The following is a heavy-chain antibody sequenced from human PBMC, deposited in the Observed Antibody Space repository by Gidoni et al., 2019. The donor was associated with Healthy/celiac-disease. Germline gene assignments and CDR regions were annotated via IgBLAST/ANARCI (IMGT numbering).Heavy chain of an antibody. CDR2: IYHCGRT. D-gene: IGHD4-17*01. CDR3: ASPTDYADAFDI. Sequence: QVQLQESGPGLVKPSGTLSLTCAVSGGTISSSNWWSWVRQPPGKGLEWIVEIYHCGRTNYNPSLKSRVTISVDKSKNQCSLKLSSVTAADTAVYYCASPTDYADAFDIWGQGTMVTVSA. V-gene: IGHV4-4*02. J-gene: IGHJ3*02. CDR1: GGTISSSNW.